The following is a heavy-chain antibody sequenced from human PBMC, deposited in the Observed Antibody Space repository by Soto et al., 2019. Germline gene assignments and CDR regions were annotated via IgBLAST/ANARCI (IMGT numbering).Heavy chain of an antibody. Sequence: QITLKESGPTLVKPTQTLTLTCTFSGFSLSTSGVGVGWIRQPPGKALEWLALIYWDDDKRYSPSLKSRLTITKDTSKIQVVLTMTNMDPVDTATYYCAHRKKWSIPNDAFDIWGQGTMVTVSS. D-gene: IGHD2-8*01. J-gene: IGHJ3*02. CDR3: AHRKKWSIPNDAFDI. CDR2: IYWDDDK. CDR1: GFSLSTSGVG. V-gene: IGHV2-5*02.